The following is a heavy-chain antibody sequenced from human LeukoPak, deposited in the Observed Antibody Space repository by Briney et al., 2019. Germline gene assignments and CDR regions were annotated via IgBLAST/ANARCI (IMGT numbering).Heavy chain of an antibody. J-gene: IGHJ4*02. Sequence: PGGSLRLSCAASGFTFSSYGMHWVRQAPGKGLEWVAVISYDGSNKYYADSVKGRFTISRDNSKNTLYLQMSSLRAEDTAVYYCAKGASYAMIAPYLDYWGQGTLVTVSS. V-gene: IGHV3-30*18. CDR3: AKGASYAMIAPYLDY. CDR2: ISYDGSNK. D-gene: IGHD3-22*01. CDR1: GFTFSSYG.